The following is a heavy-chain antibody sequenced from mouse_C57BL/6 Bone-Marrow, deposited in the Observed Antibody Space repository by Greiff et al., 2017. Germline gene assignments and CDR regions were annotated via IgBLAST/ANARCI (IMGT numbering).Heavy chain of an antibody. Sequence: EVKVEESGGGLVQPGGSMKLSCAASGFTFSDAWMAWVRQSPEKGLEWVALIRNKANNHATYYAESVKGGFTISRDDSKSSVYLQMNSLRPEDTGIYYGTGWERVRLAYWGQGTLVTVSA. CDR3: TGWERVRLAY. CDR1: GFTFSDAW. V-gene: IGHV6-6*01. D-gene: IGHD3-3*01. J-gene: IGHJ3*01. CDR2: IRNKANNHAT.